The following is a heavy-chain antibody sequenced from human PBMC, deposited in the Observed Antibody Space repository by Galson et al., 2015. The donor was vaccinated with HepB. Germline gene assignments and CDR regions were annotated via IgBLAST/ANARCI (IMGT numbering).Heavy chain of an antibody. D-gene: IGHD1-26*01. CDR1: GYTFTGYY. CDR3: AREGFWWELPYYHPEAFDY. Sequence: SVKVSCKASGYTFTGYYMHWVRQAPGQGLEWMGWINPNSGGTNYAQKFQGRVTMTRDTSISTAYMELSRLRSDDTAVYYCAREGFWWELPYYHPEAFDYWGQGTLVTVSS. V-gene: IGHV1-2*02. CDR2: INPNSGGT. J-gene: IGHJ4*02.